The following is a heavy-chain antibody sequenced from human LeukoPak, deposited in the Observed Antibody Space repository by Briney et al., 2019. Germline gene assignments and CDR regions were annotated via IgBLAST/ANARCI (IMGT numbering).Heavy chain of an antibody. Sequence: SETLSLTCTVSGGSISSSSAYWGWIRQPPGKGLEWIGSIYYSKNTYYNPSLKSRVTISADTSKNQFSLTLGSVSATDTAVYYCVCPRGFSYGYFDYWGQGTLVTVSS. V-gene: IGHV4-39*01. CDR1: GGSISSSSAY. J-gene: IGHJ4*02. CDR2: IYYSKNT. CDR3: VCPRGFSYGYFDY. D-gene: IGHD5-18*01.